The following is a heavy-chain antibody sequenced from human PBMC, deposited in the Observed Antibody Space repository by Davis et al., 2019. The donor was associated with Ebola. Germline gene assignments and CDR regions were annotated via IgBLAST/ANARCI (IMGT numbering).Heavy chain of an antibody. CDR3: ARALGYCRFDP. V-gene: IGHV4-34*01. CDR2: INHSGST. Sequence: MPSETLSLTCAVYGGSFSGYYWSWIRQPPGKGLEWIGEINHSGSTNYNPSLKSRVTISVDTSKNQFSLKLSSVTAADTAVYYCARALGYCRFDPWGQGILVTVSS. J-gene: IGHJ5*02. D-gene: IGHD2-15*01. CDR1: GGSFSGYY.